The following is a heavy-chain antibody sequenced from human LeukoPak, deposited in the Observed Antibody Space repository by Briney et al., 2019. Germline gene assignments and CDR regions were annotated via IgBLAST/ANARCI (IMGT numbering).Heavy chain of an antibody. D-gene: IGHD3-22*01. Sequence: SQTLSLTCAISGDSVSSNSVTWNWIRQSPSRGLEWLGRTYYRSTWYNDYAVSVRGRITVNPDTSKNQFSLHLNSVTPEDTAVYYCARRRDSSGYYYREDWGQGTLVTVSS. CDR2: TYYRSTWYN. CDR3: ARRRDSSGYYYRED. V-gene: IGHV6-1*01. CDR1: GDSVSSNSVT. J-gene: IGHJ4*02.